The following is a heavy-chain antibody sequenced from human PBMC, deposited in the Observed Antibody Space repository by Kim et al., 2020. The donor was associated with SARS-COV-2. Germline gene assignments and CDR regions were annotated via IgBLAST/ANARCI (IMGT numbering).Heavy chain of an antibody. CDR2: TYYRSKWYN. D-gene: IGHD2-21*02. V-gene: IGHV6-1*01. Sequence: SQTLSLTCAISGDSVSSNSAAWNWIRQSPSRGLEWLGRTYYRSKWYNDYAVSVKSRITINPDTSKNQFSLQLNSVTPEDTAVYYCARGGAYCGGDCYRNWDFDLWGRGTLVTVSS. CDR1: GDSVSSNSAA. J-gene: IGHJ2*01. CDR3: ARGGAYCGGDCYRNWDFDL.